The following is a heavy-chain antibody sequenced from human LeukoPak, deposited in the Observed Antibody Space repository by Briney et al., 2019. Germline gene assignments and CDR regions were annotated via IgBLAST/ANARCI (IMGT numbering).Heavy chain of an antibody. CDR3: AGTGIYYDGSGYRDY. CDR2: IYTSGST. D-gene: IGHD3-22*01. J-gene: IGHJ4*02. CDR1: GGSISTYY. V-gene: IGHV4-4*07. Sequence: PSETLSLTCTVSGGSISTYYWSWIRQPAGKGLEWIGRIYTSGSTNYIPFLKSRVTMSVDTSKNQFSLKLSSVTAADTAVYYCAGTGIYYDGSGYRDYWGQGTLVTVSS.